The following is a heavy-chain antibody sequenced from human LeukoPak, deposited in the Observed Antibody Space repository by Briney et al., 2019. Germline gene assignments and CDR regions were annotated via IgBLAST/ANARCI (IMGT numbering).Heavy chain of an antibody. D-gene: IGHD3-10*01. CDR1: GYSFTSYW. Sequence: GESLKISCKGSGYSFTSYWIAWVRQMPGKGLEWMGIIYPGDSDTRYSPSFQGQVTISADKSISTAYLQWSSLKASDTAMYYCARGGVNYYDSGSYWGFDYWGQGTLVTVSS. J-gene: IGHJ4*02. V-gene: IGHV5-51*01. CDR3: ARGGVNYYDSGSYWGFDY. CDR2: IYPGDSDT.